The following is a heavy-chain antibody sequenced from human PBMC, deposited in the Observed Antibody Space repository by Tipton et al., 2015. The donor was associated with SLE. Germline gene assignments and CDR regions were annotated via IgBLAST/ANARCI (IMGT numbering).Heavy chain of an antibody. CDR1: GGSFSGYY. Sequence: TLSLTCTVSGGSFSGYYWSWIRQPPGKGLEWIGEINHSGSTNYNPSLKSRVTISVDPSKNKFSLKLSSGTAADTAVYYWARLWPVRRGWFDPWGQGTLVTVSS. CDR3: ARLWPVRRGWFDP. CDR2: INHSGST. V-gene: IGHV4-34*01. D-gene: IGHD3-10*01. J-gene: IGHJ5*02.